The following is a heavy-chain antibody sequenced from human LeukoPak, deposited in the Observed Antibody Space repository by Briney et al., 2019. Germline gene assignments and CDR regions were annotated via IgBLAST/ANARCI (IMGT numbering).Heavy chain of an antibody. CDR1: GGSFSGYY. J-gene: IGHJ3*02. V-gene: IGHV4-34*01. Sequence: SETLSLTCAVYGGSFSGYYWSWIRQPPGKGLEWIGEINHSGSTNYNPSLKSRVTISADTSKNQFSLKVSSVTAADTAVYYWARRPPALGAFDIWGQGTMVSVSS. CDR3: ARRPPALGAFDI. D-gene: IGHD6-6*01. CDR2: INHSGST.